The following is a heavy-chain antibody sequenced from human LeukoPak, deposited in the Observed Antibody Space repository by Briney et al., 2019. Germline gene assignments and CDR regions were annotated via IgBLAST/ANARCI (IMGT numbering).Heavy chain of an antibody. CDR1: GFTVSSNY. CDR3: ASHYGSGSTYFDY. D-gene: IGHD3-10*01. CDR2: IYSGGST. Sequence: GGSLRLSCAASGFTVSSNYMSWVRQAPGKGLEWVSVIYSGGSTYYADSVKGRFTISRDNSKNTLYLQMNSLRAEDTAVYYCASHYGSGSTYFDYWGQGTLVTVSS. V-gene: IGHV3-53*01. J-gene: IGHJ4*02.